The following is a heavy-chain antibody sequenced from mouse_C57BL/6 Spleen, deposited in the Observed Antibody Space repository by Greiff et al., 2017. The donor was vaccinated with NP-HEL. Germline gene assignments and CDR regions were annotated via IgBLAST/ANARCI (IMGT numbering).Heavy chain of an antibody. CDR2: IYPRSGNT. CDR3: ARVGRSRYYLDD. V-gene: IGHV1-81*01. CDR1: GYTFTSYG. Sequence: VHLVESGAELARPGASVKLSCKASGYTFTSYGISWVKQRTGQGLEWIGEIYPRSGNTYYNEKFKGKATLTADKSSSTAYMELRSLTSEDSAVYYCARVGRSRYYLDDWGQGTTLTVSS. J-gene: IGHJ2*01. D-gene: IGHD6-1*01.